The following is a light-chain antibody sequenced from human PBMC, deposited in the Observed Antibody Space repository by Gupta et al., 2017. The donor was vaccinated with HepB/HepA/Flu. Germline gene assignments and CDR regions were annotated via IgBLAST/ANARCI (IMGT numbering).Light chain of an antibody. CDR2: GAS. J-gene: IGKJ2*01. V-gene: IGKV3-20*01. CDR1: QSLNNNF. Sequence: NALTQSPCSLSLSPGERVTLSCRASQSLNNNFLAWYQQKPGQAPRLLIYGASSRATGISDRFSGSGSGTDFTLTISRLEPEDFAMYYCQQYGNSPLHIFGQGTKLEIK. CDR3: QQYGNSPLHI.